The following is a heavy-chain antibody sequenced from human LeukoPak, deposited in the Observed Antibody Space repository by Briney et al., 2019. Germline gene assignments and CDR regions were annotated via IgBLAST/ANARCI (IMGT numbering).Heavy chain of an antibody. J-gene: IGHJ4*02. Sequence: GGSLRLSCAASGFTFSNYNMNWVRQAPGKGLEWVSYISSSSRIIHYPGSVKGRFTISRDNAKNSLYPQMNSLRAEDTAVYYCASDLRPNYYDSSGYSYWGQGTLVTVSS. D-gene: IGHD3-22*01. CDR2: ISSSSRII. V-gene: IGHV3-48*04. CDR1: GFTFSNYN. CDR3: ASDLRPNYYDSSGYSY.